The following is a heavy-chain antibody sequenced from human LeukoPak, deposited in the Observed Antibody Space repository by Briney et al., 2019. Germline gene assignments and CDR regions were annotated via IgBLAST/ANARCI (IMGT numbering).Heavy chain of an antibody. D-gene: IGHD3-10*01. Sequence: SETLSLTCTVSGGSISSYYWSWIRQPPRKGLEWIGYIYYSGSTNYNPSLKSRVTISVDTSKNQFSLKLSSVTAADTAVYYCARDYYGSGSYLTLGYMDVWGKGTTVTVSS. V-gene: IGHV4-59*12. J-gene: IGHJ6*03. CDR1: GGSISSYY. CDR2: IYYSGST. CDR3: ARDYYGSGSYLTLGYMDV.